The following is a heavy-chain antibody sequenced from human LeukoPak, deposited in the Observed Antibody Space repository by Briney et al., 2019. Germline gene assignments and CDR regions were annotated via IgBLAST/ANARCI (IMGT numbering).Heavy chain of an antibody. CDR1: GFSFSAAW. D-gene: IGHD5-12*01. CDR2: IKNDGSDK. Sequence: SGGSLRLPCEASGFSFSAAWMTWVRQAPGKGLEWVATIKNDGSDKYYVDSVKGRFTLSRDHAKNSVYLQMNSLRVEGTAVYYCVNLGYSDGGQGTLVTVSS. CDR3: VNLGYSD. J-gene: IGHJ4*02. V-gene: IGHV3-7*01.